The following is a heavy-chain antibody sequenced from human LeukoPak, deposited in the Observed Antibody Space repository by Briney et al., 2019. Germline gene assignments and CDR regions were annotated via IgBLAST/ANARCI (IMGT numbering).Heavy chain of an antibody. V-gene: IGHV4-34*01. D-gene: IGHD3-22*01. CDR1: GGSFSGYY. CDR3: ARRGRTMTPDY. J-gene: IGHJ4*02. CDR2: INHSGST. Sequence: PSETLSLTCAVYGGSFSGYYWSWIRQPPGKGLEWIGEINHSGSTNYNPSLKSRVTISVDTSKNQFSLKLSSVTAADTAVYYYARRGRTMTPDYWGQGTLVTVSS.